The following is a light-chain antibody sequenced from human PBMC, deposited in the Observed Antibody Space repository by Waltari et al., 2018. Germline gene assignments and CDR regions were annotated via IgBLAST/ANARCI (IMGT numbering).Light chain of an antibody. V-gene: IGKV2-28*01. CDR1: QSLLDSDGYTH. Sequence: DIVITQTPLSLPVTPGEPASIPCRSSQSLLDSDGYTHLHWYLQKPGQSPQLLIYLGSNRASGVPDRFSGSGSGTDFTLKISRVEAEDVGVYYCMQTLQTPWTFGQGTKVEIK. CDR3: MQTLQTPWT. J-gene: IGKJ1*01. CDR2: LGS.